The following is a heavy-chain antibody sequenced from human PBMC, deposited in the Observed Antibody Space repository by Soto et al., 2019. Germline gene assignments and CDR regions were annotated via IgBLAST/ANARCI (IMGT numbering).Heavy chain of an antibody. J-gene: IGHJ6*03. V-gene: IGHV3-48*01. CDR2: ISSSSSTI. Sequence: GGSLRLSCAASGFTFSSYSMNWVRQAPGKGLEWVSYISSSSSTIYYADSVKGRFTISRDNAKNSLYLQMNSLRAEDTAVYYCARESTVTTTYYYYYMDVWGKGTTVTVSS. CDR3: ARESTVTTTYYYYYMDV. CDR1: GFTFSSYS. D-gene: IGHD4-17*01.